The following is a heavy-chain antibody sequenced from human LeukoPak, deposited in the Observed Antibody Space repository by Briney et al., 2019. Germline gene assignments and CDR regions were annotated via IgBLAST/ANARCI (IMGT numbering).Heavy chain of an antibody. Sequence: PGGSLRLSCAASGFTFSSYSMNWVRQAPGKGLEWVSYISSSSSTIYYADSVKGRFTISRDNAKNSLYLQMNSLRAEDTAVYYCARASSRWSFDYCGQGTLVTVSS. CDR3: ARASSRWSFDY. V-gene: IGHV3-48*01. CDR1: GFTFSSYS. D-gene: IGHD6-19*01. J-gene: IGHJ4*02. CDR2: ISSSSSTI.